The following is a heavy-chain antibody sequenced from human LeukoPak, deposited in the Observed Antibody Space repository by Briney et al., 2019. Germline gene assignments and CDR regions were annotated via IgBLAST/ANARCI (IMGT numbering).Heavy chain of an antibody. D-gene: IGHD3-9*01. CDR3: ARDGGGEYYDILTGYSAFDY. Sequence: GGSLRLSCAASGFTFSSYWMSWVRQAPGKGLEWVANIKQDGSEKYYVDSVKGRFTISRDNAKNSLYLQMNSLRAEDTAVYYCARDGGGEYYDILTGYSAFDYWGQGTLVTVSS. J-gene: IGHJ4*02. CDR1: GFTFSSYW. V-gene: IGHV3-7*01. CDR2: IKQDGSEK.